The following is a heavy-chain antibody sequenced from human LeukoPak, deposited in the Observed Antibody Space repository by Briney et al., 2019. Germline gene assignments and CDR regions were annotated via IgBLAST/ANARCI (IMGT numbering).Heavy chain of an antibody. CDR3: ARDRQIFGVVTSSYMDV. J-gene: IGHJ6*03. CDR2: ISSSSSTI. V-gene: IGHV3-48*01. Sequence: GGSLRLSCAASGFTFSSYSMNWVRQAPGKGPEWVSYISSSSSTIYYADSVKGRFTISRDNAKNSLYLQMNSLRAEDTAVYYCARDRQIFGVVTSSYMDVWGKGTTVTVSS. D-gene: IGHD3-3*01. CDR1: GFTFSSYS.